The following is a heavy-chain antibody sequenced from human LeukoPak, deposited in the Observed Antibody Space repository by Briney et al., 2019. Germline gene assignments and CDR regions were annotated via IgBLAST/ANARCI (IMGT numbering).Heavy chain of an antibody. Sequence: PSETLSLTCIVSGGSISSGYYYWDWIRQPPGKGLEWIGSIYYSGNTYYNPSLKSRVTMSVDTSKNQFSLKVSSVTAADTAVYYCARHGSSSSWNVWFDPWGQGTLVTVSS. CDR1: GGSISSGYYY. J-gene: IGHJ5*02. CDR2: IYYSGNT. D-gene: IGHD6-13*01. V-gene: IGHV4-39*01. CDR3: ARHGSSSSWNVWFDP.